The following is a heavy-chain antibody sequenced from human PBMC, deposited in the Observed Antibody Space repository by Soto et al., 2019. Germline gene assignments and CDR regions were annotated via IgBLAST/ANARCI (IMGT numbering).Heavy chain of an antibody. D-gene: IGHD4-17*01. Sequence: SSETLSLTCNVSGGSVSSVKYFWSWIRQPPGKGLEWIAYIYNNGNTNYNPSLKSRTTISVDTSKNQCSLKLTSVTAADSAVYFCARTVMTVGKLAAFDHWGQGVLVTVSS. CDR3: ARTVMTVGKLAAFDH. V-gene: IGHV4-61*01. CDR1: GGSVSSVKYF. CDR2: IYNNGNT. J-gene: IGHJ4*02.